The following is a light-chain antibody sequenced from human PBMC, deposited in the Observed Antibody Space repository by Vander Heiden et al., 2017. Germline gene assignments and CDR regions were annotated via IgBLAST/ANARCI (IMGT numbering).Light chain of an antibody. CDR3: QSYDSSLSGWV. V-gene: IGLV1-40*01. Sequence: QSVLTHPPSVSGAPGPRVTIPCTGRSSNIGAGYDVHWYQQLPGTAPKLLSYGNSNRPSGVPDRFSGSKSGTSASLAITGLQAEDEADYYCQSYDSSLSGWVFGGGTKLTVL. J-gene: IGLJ3*02. CDR2: GNS. CDR1: SSNIGAGYD.